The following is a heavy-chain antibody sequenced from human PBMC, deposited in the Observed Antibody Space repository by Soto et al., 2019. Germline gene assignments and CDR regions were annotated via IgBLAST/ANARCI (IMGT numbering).Heavy chain of an antibody. D-gene: IGHD3-3*01. J-gene: IGHJ6*03. CDR2: ISGSGGST. Sequence: GGSLRLSCAASGFTFSSDAMSWVRQAPGKGLEWVSAISGSGGSTYYADSVKGRFTISRDNSKNTLYLQMNSLRAEDTAVYYCAKKPTVFGVVIVPYYMDVWGKGTTVTVSS. V-gene: IGHV3-23*01. CDR3: AKKPTVFGVVIVPYYMDV. CDR1: GFTFSSDA.